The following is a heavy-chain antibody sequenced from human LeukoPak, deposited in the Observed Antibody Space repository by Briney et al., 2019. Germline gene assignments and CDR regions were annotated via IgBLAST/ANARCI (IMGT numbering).Heavy chain of an antibody. CDR1: GYTFTGYY. D-gene: IGHD1-26*01. CDR3: ARGRAVGATTMGDY. J-gene: IGHJ4*02. V-gene: IGHV1-2*02. Sequence: ASAKVSCKASGYTFTGYYMHWVRQAPGQGLEWMGWINPNSGGTNYAQKFQGRVTMTRDTSISTAYMELSRLRSDDTAVYYCARGRAVGATTMGDYWGQGTLVTVSS. CDR2: INPNSGGT.